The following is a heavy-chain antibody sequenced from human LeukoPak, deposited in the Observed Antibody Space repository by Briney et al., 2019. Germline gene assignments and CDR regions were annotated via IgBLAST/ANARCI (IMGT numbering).Heavy chain of an antibody. V-gene: IGHV4-59*01. D-gene: IGHD3-3*01. CDR2: IYYSGST. J-gene: IGHJ6*02. Sequence: SETLSLTCTVSGGSISSYYWSWIRQPPGKGLEWIGYIYYSGSTNYNPSLKSRVTISVDTSKNQFSLKLSSVTAADTAVYCCARDQSFGVVTPYYYYGIDVWGQGTTVTVSS. CDR1: GGSISSYY. CDR3: ARDQSFGVVTPYYYYGIDV.